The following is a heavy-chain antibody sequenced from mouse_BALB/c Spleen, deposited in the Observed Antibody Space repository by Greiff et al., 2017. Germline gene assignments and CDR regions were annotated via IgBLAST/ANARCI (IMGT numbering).Heavy chain of an antibody. D-gene: IGHD2-14*01. J-gene: IGHJ1*01. CDR2: ISSGGSYT. CDR1: GFTFGSYG. CDR3: ARQYYRYDDWYFDV. Sequence: DVMLVESGGDLVKPGGSLKLSCAASGFTFGSYGMSWVRQTPDKRLEWVATISSGGSYTYYPDSVKGRFTISRDNAKNTLYLQMSSLKSEDKAMYYCARQYYRYDDWYFDVWGAGTTVTVSS. V-gene: IGHV5-6*02.